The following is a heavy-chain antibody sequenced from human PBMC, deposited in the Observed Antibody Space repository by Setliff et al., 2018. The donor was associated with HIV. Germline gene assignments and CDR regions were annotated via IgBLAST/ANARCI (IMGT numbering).Heavy chain of an antibody. J-gene: IGHJ4*02. CDR2: TSGSGDNT. CDR1: GSTFSSYA. D-gene: IGHD6-19*01. CDR3: AKDHLSGWASDC. V-gene: IGHV3-23*01. Sequence: GGSLRLSCKASGSTFSSYAVGWVRQAPGKGLEWVSVTSGSGDNTYYADSVKGRFTISRDNSKNTLYLQINSLRDEDTAIYYCAKDHLSGWASDCWGQGTLVTVSS.